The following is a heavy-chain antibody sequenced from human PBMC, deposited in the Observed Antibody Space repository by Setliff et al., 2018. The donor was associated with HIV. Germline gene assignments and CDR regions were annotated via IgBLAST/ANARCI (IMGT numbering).Heavy chain of an antibody. CDR2: ISSSSSYI. Sequence: GGSLRLSCAASGFTFSSYSMNWVRQAPGKGLEWVSSISSSSSYIYYADSVKGRFTISRDNAKNSLYLQMNSLRAEDTAVYYCARDPHPNGGSEDAFDIWGQGTVVTVSS. CDR3: ARDPHPNGGSEDAFDI. D-gene: IGHD7-27*01. J-gene: IGHJ3*02. CDR1: GFTFSSYS. V-gene: IGHV3-21*01.